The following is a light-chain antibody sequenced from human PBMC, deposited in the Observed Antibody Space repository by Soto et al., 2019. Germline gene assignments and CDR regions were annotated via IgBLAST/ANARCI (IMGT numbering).Light chain of an antibody. CDR1: SSDVGSDNR. Sequence: QSALTQPPSVSGSPGQSVTISCTGTSSDVGSDNRVSWYQQPPGTAPKLMIYEVSNRPSGVPDRFSGSKSGNTASLTISGLQAEDEADYYCSSYTSSSTVVFGGGTKVTVL. J-gene: IGLJ2*01. V-gene: IGLV2-18*02. CDR2: EVS. CDR3: SSYTSSSTVV.